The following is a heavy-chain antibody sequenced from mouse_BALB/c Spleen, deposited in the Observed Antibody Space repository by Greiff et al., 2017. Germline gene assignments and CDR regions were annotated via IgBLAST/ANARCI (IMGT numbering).Heavy chain of an antibody. CDR1: GFTFSSFG. D-gene: IGHD1-2*01. CDR3: ARELRPRAMDY. V-gene: IGHV5-17*02. CDR2: ISSGSSTI. Sequence: EVKLMESGGGLVQPGGSRKLSCAASGFTFSSFGMHWVRQAPEKGLEWVAYISSGSSTIYYADTVKGRFTISRDNPKNTLFLQMTSLRSEDTAMYYCARELRPRAMDYWGQGTSVTVSS. J-gene: IGHJ4*01.